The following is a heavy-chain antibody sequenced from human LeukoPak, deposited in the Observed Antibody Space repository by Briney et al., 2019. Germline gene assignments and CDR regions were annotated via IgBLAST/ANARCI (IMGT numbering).Heavy chain of an antibody. V-gene: IGHV3-33*01. CDR1: GFTFSSYG. D-gene: IGHD3-22*01. CDR3: ASGENTYYYDSSGSPTDY. Sequence: PGGSLRLSCAASGFTFSSYGMHWVRQAPGKGLEWVAVIWYDGSNKYYADSVKGRFTISRDNSKNTLYLQMNSLRAEDTAVYYCASGENTYYYDSSGSPTDYWGQGTLVTVSS. CDR2: IWYDGSNK. J-gene: IGHJ4*02.